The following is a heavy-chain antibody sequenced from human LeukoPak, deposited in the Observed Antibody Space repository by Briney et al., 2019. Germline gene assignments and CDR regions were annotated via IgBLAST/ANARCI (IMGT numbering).Heavy chain of an antibody. Sequence: SETLSLTCTVSGGSVSSGSYYWSWIRQPPGKGLEWIGYIYYGGSTNYNPSLKSRVTISVDTSKNQFSLKLSSVTAADTAVYYCARALRYGSGSYSSWFDPWGQGTLVTVSS. J-gene: IGHJ5*02. V-gene: IGHV4-61*01. CDR3: ARALRYGSGSYSSWFDP. CDR2: IYYGGST. D-gene: IGHD3-10*01. CDR1: GGSVSSGSYY.